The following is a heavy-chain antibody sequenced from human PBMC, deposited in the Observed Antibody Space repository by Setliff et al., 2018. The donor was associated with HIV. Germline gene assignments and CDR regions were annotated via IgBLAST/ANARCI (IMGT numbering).Heavy chain of an antibody. J-gene: IGHJ4*02. V-gene: IGHV1-3*01. CDR2: INAGNGNT. CDR3: ATLRINRDGSPGKAFDY. CDR1: RYIFTGYY. D-gene: IGHD5-12*01. Sequence: ASVKVSCKTCRYIFTGYYIYWVWQAPGQGLEWMGWINAGNGNTKYSQKFQGRVTITRDTSASTAYMELSSLRSEDTAVYYCATLRINRDGSPGKAFDYWGQGTLVTVSS.